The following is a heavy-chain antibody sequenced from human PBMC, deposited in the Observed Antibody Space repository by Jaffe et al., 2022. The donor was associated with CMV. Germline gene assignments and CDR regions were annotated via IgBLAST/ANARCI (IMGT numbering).Heavy chain of an antibody. V-gene: IGHV2-5*02. CDR2: IYWDDDK. Sequence: QITLKESGPTLVKPTQTLTLTCTFSGFSLSTSGVGVGWIRQPPGKALEWLALIYWDDDKRYSPSLKSRLTITKDTSKNQVVLTMTNMDPVDTATYYCAHCQGIAAAGTRARYYYYMDVWGKGTTVTVSS. CDR3: AHCQGIAAAGTRARYYYYMDV. J-gene: IGHJ6*03. CDR1: GFSLSTSGVG. D-gene: IGHD6-13*01.